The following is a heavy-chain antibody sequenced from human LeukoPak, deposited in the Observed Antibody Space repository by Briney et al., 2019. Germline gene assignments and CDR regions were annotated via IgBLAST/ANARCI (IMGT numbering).Heavy chain of an antibody. CDR1: GGTFSSYA. V-gene: IGHV1-69*13. CDR3: ARISLTGYAPISGYFDY. Sequence: GASVKVSCKASGGTFSSYAISWVRQAPGQGLEWMGGIIPIFGTANYAQKFQGRVTITADESTSTAYMELSSLRSEDTAVYYCARISLTGYAPISGYFDYWGQGTLVTVSS. CDR2: IIPIFGTA. D-gene: IGHD3-9*01. J-gene: IGHJ4*02.